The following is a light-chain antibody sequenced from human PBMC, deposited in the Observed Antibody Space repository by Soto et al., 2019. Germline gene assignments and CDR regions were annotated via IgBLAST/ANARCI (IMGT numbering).Light chain of an antibody. CDR1: SNDVGSYNY. CDR2: EVT. V-gene: IGLV2-14*01. CDR3: SSYGGYNNVV. J-gene: IGLJ1*01. Sequence: QSVLTQPASVSGSPGQSITISCTGSSNDVGSYNYVSWYQQYPGKSPKLMIYEVTNRPSGVSNRFSGSKSGNTASLTISGLQAEDEGTYYCSSYGGYNNVVFGTGTKVTVL.